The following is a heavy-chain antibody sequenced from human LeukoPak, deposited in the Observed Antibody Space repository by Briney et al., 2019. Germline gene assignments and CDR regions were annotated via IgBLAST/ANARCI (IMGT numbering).Heavy chain of an antibody. CDR2: MNPNSGNT. CDR3: ARGIAARPGVRLYYYYYMDV. V-gene: IGHV1-8*01. J-gene: IGHJ6*03. D-gene: IGHD6-6*01. Sequence: ASVKVSCKASGYTFTSYDINWVRQATGQGLEWMGWMNPNSGNTGYAQKFQGRVTMTRNTSISTAYMELSSLRSEDTAVYYCARGIAARPGVRLYYYYYMDVWGKGTTATVSS. CDR1: GYTFTSYD.